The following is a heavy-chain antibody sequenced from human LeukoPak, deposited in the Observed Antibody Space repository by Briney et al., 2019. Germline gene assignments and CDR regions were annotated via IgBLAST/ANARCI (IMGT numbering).Heavy chain of an antibody. Sequence: GGSLRLSCAASGFTFTVYSMTWVRQAPGKGLEWISHITAASHGIYYADSVKGRFTVSRDNAKNSVFLLLTSLRPEDTAVYYCARGGWHQDGIGYNRFDNWGQGALVTVSS. CDR2: ITAASHGI. V-gene: IGHV3-48*01. CDR3: ARGGWHQDGIGYNRFDN. J-gene: IGHJ4*02. D-gene: IGHD5-18*01. CDR1: GFTFTVYS.